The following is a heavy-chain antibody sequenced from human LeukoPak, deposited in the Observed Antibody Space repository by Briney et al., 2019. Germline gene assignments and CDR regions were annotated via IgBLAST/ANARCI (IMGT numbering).Heavy chain of an antibody. Sequence: SETLSLTCNVSGYSISSSYYWAWFRPPPGKGLEWIGSIHAVGSLSFNPSLRSRVTISKDTSKNQFSLKVTSVTAADTAVYYCARETVVPVGFAYWGQGTLVTVSS. J-gene: IGHJ4*02. CDR3: ARETVVPVGFAY. CDR2: IHAVGSL. CDR1: GYSISSSYY. D-gene: IGHD2-15*01. V-gene: IGHV4-38-2*02.